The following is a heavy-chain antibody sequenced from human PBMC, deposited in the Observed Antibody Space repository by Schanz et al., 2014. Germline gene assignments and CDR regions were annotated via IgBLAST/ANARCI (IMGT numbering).Heavy chain of an antibody. D-gene: IGHD3-22*01. CDR3: AKSYDTSGYSGFDY. V-gene: IGHV3-30*04. J-gene: IGHJ4*02. CDR2: ITYDGSNK. Sequence: QVQLVESGGGVVQPGRSLRLSCAASGFTFSRHAMHWVRQAAGKGLEWVAAITYDGSNKYYAESVKGRFTISRDNSKNTLYLQMNSLRTEDKAVYFCAKSYDTSGYSGFDYWGQGTLVTVSS. CDR1: GFTFSRHA.